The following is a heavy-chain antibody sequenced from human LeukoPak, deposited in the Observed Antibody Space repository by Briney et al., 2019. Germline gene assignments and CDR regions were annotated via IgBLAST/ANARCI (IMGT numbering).Heavy chain of an antibody. D-gene: IGHD1-1*01. J-gene: IGHJ4*02. CDR3: ARPTTGPATQGYDS. CDR2: IYYRGNT. Sequence: SETLSLTCTVSGGSISSSPYYWAWIRQPPGRGLEWIGSIYYRGNTYHNPSLKSRVTISVDTSKNQFSLSVISVTAADTAVYFCARPTTGPATQGYDSWGQGILVTVVS. CDR1: GGSISSSPYY. V-gene: IGHV4-39*01.